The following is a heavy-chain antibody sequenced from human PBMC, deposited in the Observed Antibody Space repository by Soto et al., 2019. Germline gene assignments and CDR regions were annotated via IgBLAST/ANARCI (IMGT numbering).Heavy chain of an antibody. CDR1: GASMNSYH. V-gene: IGHV4-4*07. CDR3: ARDQGVAAAGITWFDP. Sequence: ETLSLTCTVSGASMNSYHWSWIRQPAGKGLEWIGHIHSSGSTNYNPSLKSRVTMSVDTSKNQFSLRLMSLTAADTAVYYCARDQGVAAAGITWFDPWGQGSLVTVS. CDR2: IHSSGST. D-gene: IGHD6-13*01. J-gene: IGHJ5*02.